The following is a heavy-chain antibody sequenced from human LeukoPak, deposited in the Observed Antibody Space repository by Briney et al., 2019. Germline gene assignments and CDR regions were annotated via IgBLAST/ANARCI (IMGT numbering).Heavy chain of an antibody. Sequence: GGSLRLSCAASGFTFSSYAMHWVRQAPGKGLEWVAVISYDGSNKYYADSVKGRFTISRDNSKNTLYLQMNSLRAEDTAVYYCARLAGIVGSNFDYWGQGTLVTVSS. V-gene: IGHV3-30*14. J-gene: IGHJ4*02. D-gene: IGHD1-26*01. CDR2: ISYDGSNK. CDR1: GFTFSSYA. CDR3: ARLAGIVGSNFDY.